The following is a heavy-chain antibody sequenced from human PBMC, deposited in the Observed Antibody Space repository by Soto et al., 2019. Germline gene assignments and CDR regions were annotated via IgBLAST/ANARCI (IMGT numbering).Heavy chain of an antibody. V-gene: IGHV2-5*02. Sequence: SGPTLVNPTQTLTLTCTFSGFSLSTTGVGVGWNRQPPGKALEWLALIYWDDDKRYSPSLKSRLTITKDTSKNHVVLTMTNMDPLDTATYYCAHSDYIRPLDSWGQGTLVTVSS. CDR3: AHSDYIRPLDS. D-gene: IGHD4-17*01. J-gene: IGHJ4*02. CDR2: IYWDDDK. CDR1: GFSLSTTGVG.